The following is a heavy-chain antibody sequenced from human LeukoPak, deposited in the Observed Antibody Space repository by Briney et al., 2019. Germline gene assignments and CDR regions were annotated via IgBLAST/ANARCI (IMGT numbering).Heavy chain of an antibody. V-gene: IGHV7-4-1*02. CDR2: INTKTGNP. D-gene: IGHD1-14*01. J-gene: IGHJ5*01. Sequence: ASVKVSCKASGYNFTSYPMNWVRQAPGQGLEWMGWINTKTGNPTYAQGLTGRFVFSLDTSVSTAYLQISSLKAEDTAVYYCARDAPGKYFVWFDSWGQGTLVTVSS. CDR1: GYNFTSYP. CDR3: ARDAPGKYFVWFDS.